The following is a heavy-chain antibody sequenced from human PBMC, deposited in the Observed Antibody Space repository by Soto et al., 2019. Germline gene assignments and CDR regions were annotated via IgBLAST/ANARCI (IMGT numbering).Heavy chain of an antibody. D-gene: IGHD2-2*01. CDR1: GFTFSSYS. J-gene: IGHJ4*02. V-gene: IGHV3-48*01. CDR3: ARFFARDIVVVPAGHFDY. Sequence: GGSLRLSCAASGFTFSSYSMNWVRQAPGKGLEWVSYISSSSSTIYYADSVKGRFTISRDNAKNSLYLQMNSLRAEDTAVYYCARFFARDIVVVPAGHFDYWGQGTLVTVSS. CDR2: ISSSSSTI.